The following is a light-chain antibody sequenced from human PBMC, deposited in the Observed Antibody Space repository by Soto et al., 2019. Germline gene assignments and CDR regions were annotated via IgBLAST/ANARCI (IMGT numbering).Light chain of an antibody. V-gene: IGLV3-1*01. CDR3: QAWDSSTVV. CDR1: KLGAKY. J-gene: IGLJ2*01. Sequence: SYELTQPPSVSVSPGQTASITCSGDKLGAKYACWYRQKPGQSPVLVIYQDSKRPSGIPERFSGSNSGDTATLTISGTQAMEEADYYCQAWDSSTVVFGGGTKLTVL. CDR2: QDS.